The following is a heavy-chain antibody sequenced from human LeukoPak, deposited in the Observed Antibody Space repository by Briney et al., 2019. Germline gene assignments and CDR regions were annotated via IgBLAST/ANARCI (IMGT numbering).Heavy chain of an antibody. J-gene: IGHJ4*02. CDR1: GFTFSSYS. CDR2: ISSSSSYI. V-gene: IGHV3-21*01. D-gene: IGHD2-2*01. CDR3: ARAWDCSSTSCYFLNPPDY. Sequence: PGGSLRLSCAASGFTFSSYSMNWVRQAPGKGLEWVSSISSSSSYIYYADSVKGRFTISRDNAKNSLYLQMNSLRAEDTAVYYCARAWDCSSTSCYFLNPPDYWGQGTLVTVSS.